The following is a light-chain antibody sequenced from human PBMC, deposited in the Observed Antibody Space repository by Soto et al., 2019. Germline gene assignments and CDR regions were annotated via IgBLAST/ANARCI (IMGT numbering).Light chain of an antibody. CDR3: AAWDDSLSGWV. CDR1: SSNIGAGYD. Sequence: QSVLTQPPSVSGAPGQRVTISCTGSSSNIGAGYDVHWYQQLPGTPPKLLIYGNSNRPSGVPDRFSGSKSGTSASLAISGLRSEDEADYYCAAWDDSLSGWVFGGGTKLTVL. CDR2: GNS. J-gene: IGLJ3*02. V-gene: IGLV1-40*01.